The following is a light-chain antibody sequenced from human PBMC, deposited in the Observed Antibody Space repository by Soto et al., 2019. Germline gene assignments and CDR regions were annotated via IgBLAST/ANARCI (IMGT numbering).Light chain of an antibody. J-gene: IGKJ1*01. V-gene: IGKV3-20*01. CDR2: AVS. Sequence: EIVLPQSPGTLTLSPGESAALSCRASQTISTNYLVWYRQKPGQAPRLLIYAVSSRAAGIPDRFSGSGSGTDFALTIARLEPEDSAVYYCQQHSNSPWTFGQGTRVEI. CDR1: QTISTNY. CDR3: QQHSNSPWT.